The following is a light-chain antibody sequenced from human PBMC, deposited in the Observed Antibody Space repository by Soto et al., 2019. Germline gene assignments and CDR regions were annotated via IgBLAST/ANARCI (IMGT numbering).Light chain of an antibody. V-gene: IGKV3-20*01. CDR2: GAS. Sequence: EILLTQSPGTLSLSPGEIATLSCRASQSVSSSYLAWYQQKPGQAPRLLIYGASSRATGIPDRFSGSGSGTDFTLTISRLEPEDFAVYYCQQYGSSRTFGQGTKVDIK. CDR3: QQYGSSRT. J-gene: IGKJ1*01. CDR1: QSVSSSY.